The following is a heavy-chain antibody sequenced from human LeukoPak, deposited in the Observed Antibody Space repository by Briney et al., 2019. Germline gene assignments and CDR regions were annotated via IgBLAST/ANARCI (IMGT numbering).Heavy chain of an antibody. J-gene: IGHJ6*03. CDR3: ARDNYMDV. Sequence: PGGSLRLSCEASGFTFSTYGMSWVRQAPGKGLEWVSAISGSGGSTYYADSVKGRVTISRDNSKNSLYLQMNSLRAEDTAVYYCARDNYMDVWGKGTTVTISS. V-gene: IGHV3-23*01. CDR1: GFTFSTYG. CDR2: ISGSGGST.